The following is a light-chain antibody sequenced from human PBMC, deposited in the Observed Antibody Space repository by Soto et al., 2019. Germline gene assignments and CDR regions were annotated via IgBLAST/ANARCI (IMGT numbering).Light chain of an antibody. CDR1: QTISSW. V-gene: IGKV1-5*03. CDR3: LQHNSYPPT. J-gene: IGKJ1*01. CDR2: KAS. Sequence: DIQMTQSPSTLSGSVGDRVTITCRASQTISSWLAWYQQKPGKAPKLLIYKASTLKNGVPSRFSGSGSGTEFTLTISSLQPEDFATYYCLQHNSYPPTFGQGTKVDI.